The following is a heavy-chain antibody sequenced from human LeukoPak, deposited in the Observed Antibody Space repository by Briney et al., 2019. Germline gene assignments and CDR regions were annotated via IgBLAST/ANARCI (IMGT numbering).Heavy chain of an antibody. Sequence: SETLSLTCTVSGGSISSSSYYRGWIRQPPGKGLEWIGSIYYSGSTYYNPSLKSRVTISVDTSKNQFSLKLSSVTAADTAVYYCATGKGGHFDYWGQGTLVTVSS. CDR2: IYYSGST. CDR3: ATGKGGHFDY. V-gene: IGHV4-39*01. J-gene: IGHJ4*02. D-gene: IGHD4-23*01. CDR1: GGSISSSSYY.